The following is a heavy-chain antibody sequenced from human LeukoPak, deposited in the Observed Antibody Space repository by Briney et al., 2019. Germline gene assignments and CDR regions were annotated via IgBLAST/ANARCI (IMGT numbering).Heavy chain of an antibody. J-gene: IGHJ4*02. Sequence: PSETLSLTCSVSGGSIRSSNFYWGWIRQPPGKGLEWIGTIYHSGSTYYNPSLKSRVTVSVDTSKNQFSLKLRSVTAADTAVYYCARAGSEDHLLHVGVDSWGQGTLVTVSS. CDR1: GGSIRSSNFY. CDR3: ARAGSEDHLLHVGVDS. V-gene: IGHV4-39*01. D-gene: IGHD1-26*01. CDR2: IYHSGST.